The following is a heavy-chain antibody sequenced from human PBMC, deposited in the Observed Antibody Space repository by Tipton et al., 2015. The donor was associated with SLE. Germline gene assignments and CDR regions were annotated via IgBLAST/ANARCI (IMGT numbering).Heavy chain of an antibody. D-gene: IGHD1-26*01. CDR3: ARQGWELLHPFDY. V-gene: IGHV4-39*07. CDR1: GGSISSSSYY. Sequence: TLSLTCTVSGGSISSSSYYWGWIRQPPGKGLEWIGSIYYSGSTYYNPSLKSRVTISIDTSKNQFSLRLSSVTAADTAVYYCARQGWELLHPFDYWGQGTLVTVSS. J-gene: IGHJ4*02. CDR2: IYYSGST.